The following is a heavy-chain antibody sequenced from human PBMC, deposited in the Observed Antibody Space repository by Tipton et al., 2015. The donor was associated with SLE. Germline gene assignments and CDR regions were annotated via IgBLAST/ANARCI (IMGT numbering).Heavy chain of an antibody. J-gene: IGHJ4*02. CDR3: AREGSGTPDY. CDR1: GFTFSRSA. CDR2: ISHDGSDE. D-gene: IGHD1-26*01. V-gene: IGHV3-30*04. Sequence: SLRLSCADSGFTFSRSAMHWVRQAPGKGLEWVTGISHDGSDEYYADSVKGRFTISRDNSKNTLYLQMNSLRAEDTALYYCAREGSGTPDYWGQGTLVTVSS.